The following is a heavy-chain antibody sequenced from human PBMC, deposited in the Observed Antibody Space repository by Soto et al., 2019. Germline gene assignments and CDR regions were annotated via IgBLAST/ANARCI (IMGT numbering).Heavy chain of an antibody. CDR1: GYTFTSYY. V-gene: IGHV1-46*01. Sequence: QVQLVQSGAEVKKPGASVKVSCKASGYTFTSYYMHWVRQAPGQGLEWMGIINPSGGSTSYAQKCQGRVTMTRDTSTSTVYMELSSLRSEDTAVYYCAREIRRGESSSWHNWFDPWGQGTLVTVSS. J-gene: IGHJ5*02. D-gene: IGHD6-13*01. CDR3: AREIRRGESSSWHNWFDP. CDR2: INPSGGST.